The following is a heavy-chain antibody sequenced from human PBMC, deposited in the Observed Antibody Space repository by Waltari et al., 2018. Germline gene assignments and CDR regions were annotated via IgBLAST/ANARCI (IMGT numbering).Heavy chain of an antibody. V-gene: IGHV4-61*01. CDR3: ARSPVAAIVGPFDY. D-gene: IGHD6-19*01. J-gene: IGHJ4*02. CDR1: GGSVSRGSYY. Sequence: QVQLQESGPGLVKPSEPLSLTCTVSGGSVSRGSYYWSWIRQPPGKGLEWIGYIYYSGSTNYNPSLKSRVTISVDTSKNQFSLKLSSVTAADTAVYYCARSPVAAIVGPFDYWGQGTLVTVSS. CDR2: IYYSGST.